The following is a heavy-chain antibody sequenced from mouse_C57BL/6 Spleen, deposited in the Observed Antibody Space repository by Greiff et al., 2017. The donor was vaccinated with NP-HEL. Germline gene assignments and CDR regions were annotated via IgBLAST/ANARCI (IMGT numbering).Heavy chain of an antibody. V-gene: IGHV1-69*01. CDR3: ARSSDGYPFDY. CDR2: IDPSDSYT. J-gene: IGHJ2*01. Sequence: QVQLQQPGAELVMPGASVKLSCKASGYTFTSYWMHWVKQRPGQGLEWIGEIDPSDSYTNYNQKFKGKSTLTVDKSSSTAYMQLSSLTSEDSAVYYCARSSDGYPFDYWGQGTTLTVSS. D-gene: IGHD2-3*01. CDR1: GYTFTSYW.